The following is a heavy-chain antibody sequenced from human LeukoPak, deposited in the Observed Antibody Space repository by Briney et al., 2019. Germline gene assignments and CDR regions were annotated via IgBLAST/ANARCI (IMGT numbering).Heavy chain of an antibody. V-gene: IGHV3-48*04. CDR1: GFTFSGYS. CDR2: ISGSGVTM. Sequence: PGGSLRLSCAASGFTFSGYSMNWVRQAPGRGLEWVSYISGSGVTMYYADSVKGRFTISRDDAKNSLYLQMNSLRAEDTAVYYCAREDIRLDYFDYWGQGTLVTVSS. D-gene: IGHD6-19*01. CDR3: AREDIRLDYFDY. J-gene: IGHJ4*02.